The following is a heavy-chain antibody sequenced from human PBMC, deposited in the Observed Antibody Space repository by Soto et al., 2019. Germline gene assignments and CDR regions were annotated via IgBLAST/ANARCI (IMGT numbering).Heavy chain of an antibody. J-gene: IGHJ6*03. Sequence: GGSLRLSCAASGFTVSSNYMSWVRQAPGKGLEWVSVIYSGGSTYYADSVKGRFTISRDNSKNTLYLQMNSLRAEDTAVYYCASFYGDYPDYYYYYYMDVWGKGTTVTVSS. CDR2: IYSGGST. CDR3: ASFYGDYPDYYYYYYMDV. V-gene: IGHV3-66*01. CDR1: GFTVSSNY. D-gene: IGHD4-17*01.